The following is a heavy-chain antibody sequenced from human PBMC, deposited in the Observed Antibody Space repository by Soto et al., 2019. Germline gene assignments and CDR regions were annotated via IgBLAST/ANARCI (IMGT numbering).Heavy chain of an antibody. D-gene: IGHD2-21*02. CDR2: IYPGDSDT. J-gene: IGHJ6*02. CDR3: ASLGVGDWANYYYYYGMDV. CDR1: GYSFTSYW. V-gene: IGHV5-51*01. Sequence: GESLKISCKGSGYSFTSYWIGWVRQMPGKGLEWMGIIYPGDSDTRYSPSFQGQVTISADKSISTAYLQMNSLGAEDTAVYYCASLGVGDWANYYYYYGMDVWGQGTTVTVSS.